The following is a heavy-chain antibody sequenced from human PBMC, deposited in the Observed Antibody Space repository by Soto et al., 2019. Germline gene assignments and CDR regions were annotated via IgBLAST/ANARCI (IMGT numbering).Heavy chain of an antibody. CDR1: GVSITTTSYY. J-gene: IGHJ4*02. Sequence: XGTLALTCTVSGVSITTTSYYWGWIRQPPGKGLEWIGSVYFSGTTYYNPSLKSRVTISVDTSKNHSSLRLSSVTAADTAIYYCARHGSYWGQGTLVTVSS. CDR3: ARHGSY. V-gene: IGHV4-39*01. CDR2: VYFSGTT.